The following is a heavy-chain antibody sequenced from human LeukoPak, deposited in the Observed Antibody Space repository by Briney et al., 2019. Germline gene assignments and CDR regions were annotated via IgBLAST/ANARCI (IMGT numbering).Heavy chain of an antibody. Sequence: SETLSLTCAVYGGSFSGYYWSRIRQPPGKGLEWIGEINHSGSTNYNPSLKSRVTISVDTSKNQFSLKLSSVTAADTAVYYCARGQNYYYDSSGYLDYWGQGTLVTVSS. D-gene: IGHD3-22*01. CDR1: GGSFSGYY. CDR3: ARGQNYYYDSSGYLDY. J-gene: IGHJ4*02. CDR2: INHSGST. V-gene: IGHV4-34*01.